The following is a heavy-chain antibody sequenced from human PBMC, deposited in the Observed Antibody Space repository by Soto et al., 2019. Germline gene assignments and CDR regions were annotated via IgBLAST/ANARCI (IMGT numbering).Heavy chain of an antibody. J-gene: IGHJ2*01. CDR3: AKRSALIYTYWDFDL. Sequence: EVQVLESGGTLVQPGGSLRLSCAASGFTFSSFVMSWVRQAPGKGLEWVSTISGTGGSTYYADSVKGRFTISRDNSKNTLYLQMSGRSAQDPALYYCAKRSALIYTYWDFDLWGRGTLVTVSS. V-gene: IGHV3-23*01. CDR1: GFTFSSFV. D-gene: IGHD3-10*01. CDR2: ISGTGGST.